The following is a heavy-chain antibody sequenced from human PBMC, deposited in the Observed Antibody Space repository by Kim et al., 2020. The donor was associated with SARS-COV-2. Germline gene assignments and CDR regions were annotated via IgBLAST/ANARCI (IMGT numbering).Heavy chain of an antibody. Sequence: SETLSLTCTVSRGSISSGSYFWSWIRQPAGKGLEWIGHIHTDGSTTYSPSLRSRVTVSVDTSKTQFSLKLSSVTAADMAIYYCARNPGFWGQGTLVTVSS. V-gene: IGHV4-61*09. CDR2: IHTDGST. CDR3: ARNPGF. CDR1: RGSISSGSYF. J-gene: IGHJ4*02.